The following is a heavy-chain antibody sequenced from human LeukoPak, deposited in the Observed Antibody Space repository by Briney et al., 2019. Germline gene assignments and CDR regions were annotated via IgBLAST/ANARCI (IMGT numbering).Heavy chain of an antibody. J-gene: IGHJ4*02. CDR1: GGSISNYY. V-gene: IGHV4-4*07. CDR2: IYTSAST. CDR3: ARVDTSGWHYFDD. D-gene: IGHD6-19*01. Sequence: SETLSLTCTVSGGSISNYYWSWIRQPAGKGLEWIGHIYTSASTNYNPSLKSRVTMSLDTSKNQFSLELNSVTAADTAAYYCARVDTSGWHYFDDWGQVTLVTVSS.